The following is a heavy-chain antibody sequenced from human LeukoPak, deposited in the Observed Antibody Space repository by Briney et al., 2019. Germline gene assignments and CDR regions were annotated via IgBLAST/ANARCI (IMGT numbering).Heavy chain of an antibody. Sequence: TGGSLRLSCAASGFTFSSYSMNWVRQAPGKGLEWVSSISSSSSYIYYADSVKGRFTISRDNAKNSLYLQMNSLRAEDTAVYYCASVHYYDSSGYPDYWGQGTLGTVSS. CDR3: ASVHYYDSSGYPDY. CDR1: GFTFSSYS. CDR2: ISSSSSYI. V-gene: IGHV3-21*01. D-gene: IGHD3-22*01. J-gene: IGHJ4*02.